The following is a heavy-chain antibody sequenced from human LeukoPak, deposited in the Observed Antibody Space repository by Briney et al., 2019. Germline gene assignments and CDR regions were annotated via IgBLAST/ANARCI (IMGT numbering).Heavy chain of an antibody. J-gene: IGHJ4*01. V-gene: IGHV4-61*01. Sequence: SETLSLTCTVSGGSVSSGSCYWSWIRQPPGKGLEWIGYIYYSGSTNYNPSLKSRVTISVDTSKNQFSLKLSSVTAADTAVYSGAGGDDILTGYYPFDYWGQEPWSTSP. CDR2: IYYSGST. CDR1: GGSVSSGSCY. CDR3: AGGDDILTGYYPFDY. D-gene: IGHD3-9*01.